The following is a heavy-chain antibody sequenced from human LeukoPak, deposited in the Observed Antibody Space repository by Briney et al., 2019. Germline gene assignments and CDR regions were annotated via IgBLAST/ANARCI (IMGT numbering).Heavy chain of an antibody. CDR2: IYYSGST. V-gene: IGHV4-59*01. CDR1: GGSTSSYY. Sequence: PSETLSLTYTVSGGSTSSYYWSWIRQPPGKGLEWIGYIYYSGSTNYNPSLKSRVTISVDTSKNQFSLKLSSVTAADTAVYYCARSLRYWGQGTPVTVSS. J-gene: IGHJ4*02. CDR3: ARSLRY.